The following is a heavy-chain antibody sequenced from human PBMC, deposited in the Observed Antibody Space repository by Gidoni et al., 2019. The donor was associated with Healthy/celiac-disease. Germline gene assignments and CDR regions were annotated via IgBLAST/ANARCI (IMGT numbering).Heavy chain of an antibody. CDR2: IKHSGST. CDR3: ARGSGSGSYYRLRVYYFDY. Sequence: QVQLQQWGAGLLKPSETLSLTCAVYGGSFSGYYWSWIRQPPGKGLEWIWEIKHSGSTNYNPSLKSRVTISVDTSKNQFSLKLSSVTAADTAVYYCARGSGSGSYYRLRVYYFDYWGQGTLVTVSS. J-gene: IGHJ4*02. V-gene: IGHV4-34*01. CDR1: GGSFSGYY. D-gene: IGHD3-10*01.